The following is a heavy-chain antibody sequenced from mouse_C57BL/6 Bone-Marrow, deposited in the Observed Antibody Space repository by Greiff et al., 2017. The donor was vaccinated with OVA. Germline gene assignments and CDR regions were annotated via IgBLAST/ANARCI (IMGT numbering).Heavy chain of an antibody. CDR3: AREGITTFDY. CDR1: GFTFSDYY. Sequence: EVKLQESGGGLVQPGGSLKLSCAASGFTFSDYYMYWVRQTPEKRLEWVAYISNGGGRTYYPDTVKGRFTISRDNAKNTLYLQMSRLKSEDTAMYYCAREGITTFDYWGQGTTLTVSS. CDR2: ISNGGGRT. V-gene: IGHV5-12*01. D-gene: IGHD1-1*01. J-gene: IGHJ2*01.